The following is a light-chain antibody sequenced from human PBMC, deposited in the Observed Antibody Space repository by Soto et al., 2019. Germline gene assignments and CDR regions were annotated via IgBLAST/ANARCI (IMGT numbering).Light chain of an antibody. Sequence: EVVLTQSPGTLSLSPGERAILSCKASQSVSTYLVWYQQKPGQAPRLLISETSNRATGIPARFSGSGSGTEFTLTISSLESEDFAVYSCQQHAIWPPTFGGGTKVEIK. V-gene: IGKV3-11*01. CDR3: QQHAIWPPT. CDR1: QSVSTY. CDR2: ETS. J-gene: IGKJ4*01.